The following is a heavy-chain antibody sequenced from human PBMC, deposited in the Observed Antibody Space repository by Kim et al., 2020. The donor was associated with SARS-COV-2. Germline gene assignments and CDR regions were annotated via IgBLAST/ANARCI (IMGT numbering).Heavy chain of an antibody. CDR3: AREKAGSPPGTFDI. V-gene: IGHV3-11*01. D-gene: IGHD1-1*01. J-gene: IGHJ3*02. Sequence: AHSVKGRFTIARDNAKNSLDLLMDSLRAEDTAVYYCAREKAGSPPGTFDIWGQGTMVTVSS.